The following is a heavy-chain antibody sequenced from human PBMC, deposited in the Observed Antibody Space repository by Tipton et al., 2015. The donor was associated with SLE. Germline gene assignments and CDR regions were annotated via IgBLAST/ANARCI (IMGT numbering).Heavy chain of an antibody. V-gene: IGHV4-39*01. CDR3: ARGGPHGSYYMDV. Sequence: TLSLTCTVSGGSISSSSYYWGWIRQPPGKGLEWIVSIYYSGSTYYNPSLKSRVTISVDMSKNQFSLKLSSVTAADTAVYYCARGGPHGSYYMDVWGKGTTVTVSS. D-gene: IGHD2-15*01. CDR1: GGSISSSSYY. CDR2: IYYSGST. J-gene: IGHJ6*03.